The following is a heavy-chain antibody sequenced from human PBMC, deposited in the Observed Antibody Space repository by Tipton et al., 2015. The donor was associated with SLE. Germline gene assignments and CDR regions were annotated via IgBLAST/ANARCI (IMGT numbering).Heavy chain of an antibody. Sequence: LRLSCTVSGGSISTGFYYWTGLRVRQPPGRGLGWIGTVYLSGNTYYNPSINNPLTLSIDTSKNQFSLKLTSVTAADTAVYYCARHELVAAKADYWGQGTLVTVAS. CDR3: ARHELVAAKADY. J-gene: IGHJ4*02. CDR1: GGSISTGFYY. D-gene: IGHD5-12*01. CDR2: VYLSGNT. V-gene: IGHV4-39*01.